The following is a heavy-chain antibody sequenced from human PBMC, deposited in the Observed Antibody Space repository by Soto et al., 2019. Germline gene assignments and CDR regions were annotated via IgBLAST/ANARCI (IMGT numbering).Heavy chain of an antibody. CDR2: MNPNCGNT. CDR3: ASGEVYYDILTGYCGRGAFDI. CDR1: GYTFTSYD. D-gene: IGHD3-9*01. V-gene: IGHV1-8*01. J-gene: IGHJ3*02. Sequence: QVQLVQSGAEVKKPGASVKVSCKASGYTFTSYDINWVRQATGQGLEWMGWMNPNCGNTGYAQKFQGRVTMSRNTSISTAYMELSSLRSEDAGVYYCASGEVYYDILTGYCGRGAFDIWGQGTMVTVSS.